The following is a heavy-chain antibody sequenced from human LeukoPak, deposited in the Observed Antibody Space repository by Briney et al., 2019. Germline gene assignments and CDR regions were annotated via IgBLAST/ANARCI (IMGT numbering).Heavy chain of an antibody. CDR2: FDPEDGET. CDR1: GYTLTELS. Sequence: GASVKVSCKVSGYTLTELSMHWVRQAPGKGLEWMGGFDPEDGETIYAQKFQGRVTMTRDMSTSTVYMELSSLRSEDTAVYYCARKAVAGNKSFDYWGQGTLVTVSS. D-gene: IGHD6-19*01. CDR3: ARKAVAGNKSFDY. J-gene: IGHJ4*02. V-gene: IGHV1-24*01.